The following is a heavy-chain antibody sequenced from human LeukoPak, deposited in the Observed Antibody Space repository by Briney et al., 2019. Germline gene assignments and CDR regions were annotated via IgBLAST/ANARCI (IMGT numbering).Heavy chain of an antibody. V-gene: IGHV3-30*03. CDR1: GFTFSSYG. Sequence: PGRSLRLSCAASGFTFSSYGMHWVRQAPGKGLEWVAVISYDGSNKYYADSVKGRFTISRDNSKNTLYLQMNSLGAEDTAVYYCASEISYQLLIPNPFDYWGQGTLVTVSS. D-gene: IGHD2-2*01. J-gene: IGHJ4*02. CDR2: ISYDGSNK. CDR3: ASEISYQLLIPNPFDY.